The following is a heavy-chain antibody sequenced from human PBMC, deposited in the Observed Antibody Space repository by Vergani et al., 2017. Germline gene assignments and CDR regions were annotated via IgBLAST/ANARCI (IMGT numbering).Heavy chain of an antibody. CDR3: ARVPAAMLNYYYYGMDV. Sequence: QVQLVQSGAEVKKPGASVKVSCKASGYTFTGYYMHWVRQAPGQGLEWMGWINPNSGGTNYAQKFQGRVTMTRDTSISTAYMELSWLRSDDTAVYYCARVPAAMLNYYYYGMDVWGQGTTVTVSS. CDR1: GYTFTGYY. J-gene: IGHJ6*02. V-gene: IGHV1-2*02. D-gene: IGHD2-2*01. CDR2: INPNSGGT.